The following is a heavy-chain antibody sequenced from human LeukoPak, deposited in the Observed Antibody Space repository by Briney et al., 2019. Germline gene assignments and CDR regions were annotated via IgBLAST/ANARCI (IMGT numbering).Heavy chain of an antibody. V-gene: IGHV3-23*01. CDR1: GFTFSSYA. D-gene: IGHD3-22*01. CDR3: AKVGAYGSGYDSSGYYLSHDAFDI. Sequence: GGSLRLSCTASGFTFSSYAMSWVRQAPGKGLEWVSAISGSGGSTYYADSVKGRFTISRDNSKNTLYLQMNSLRAEDTAVYYCAKVGAYGSGYDSSGYYLSHDAFDIWGQGTMVTVSS. J-gene: IGHJ3*02. CDR2: ISGSGGST.